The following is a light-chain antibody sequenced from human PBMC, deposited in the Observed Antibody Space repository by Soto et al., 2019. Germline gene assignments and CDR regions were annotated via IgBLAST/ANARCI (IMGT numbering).Light chain of an antibody. CDR1: QSVSSD. Sequence: DIVLTQSPATLSLSPGERATLSCRASQSVSSDLAWYQQKPGQAPKLLIYDASNMATGIPARFSGSGSGTDVTHTIRSLETEEFAVYYCQHRLNCPTMHTFGEGTKLEIK. CDR2: DAS. J-gene: IGKJ2*01. CDR3: QHRLNCPTMHT. V-gene: IGKV3-11*01.